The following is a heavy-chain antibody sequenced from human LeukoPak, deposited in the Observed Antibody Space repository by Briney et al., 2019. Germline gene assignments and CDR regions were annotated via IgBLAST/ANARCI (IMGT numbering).Heavy chain of an antibody. CDR1: GFIFNNYA. D-gene: IGHD6-19*01. CDR3: AKDNRRHYTSGPNPDSLH. V-gene: IGHV3-9*01. J-gene: IGHJ4*02. Sequence: GGSLRLSCAGSGFIFNNYAMHWVRQPPGKGLEWVSGISWNSGTMDYADSVRGRFTISRDNAKNSLYLQMDSLRVEDTAFYYCAKDNRRHYTSGPNPDSLHWGQGALVTVSS. CDR2: ISWNSGTM.